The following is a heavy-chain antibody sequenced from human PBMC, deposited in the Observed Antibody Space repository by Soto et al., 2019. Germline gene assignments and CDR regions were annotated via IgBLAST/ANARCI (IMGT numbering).Heavy chain of an antibody. CDR1: GFTFSNAW. V-gene: IGHV3-15*07. Sequence: GGSLRLSCAASGFTFSNAWINWVRQAPGKGLEWVGRIKSKTDGGTTDYAEPVKGRFAISRDDSNNMVYLQMNSLRAEDTAVYYCAKDSEIYQLLYIDYWGQGTLVTVSS. D-gene: IGHD2-2*01. CDR3: AKDSEIYQLLYIDY. CDR2: IKSKTDGGTT. J-gene: IGHJ4*02.